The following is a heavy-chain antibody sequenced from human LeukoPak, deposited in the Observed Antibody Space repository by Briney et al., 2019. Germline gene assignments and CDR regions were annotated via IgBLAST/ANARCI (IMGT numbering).Heavy chain of an antibody. Sequence: GGSLRLSCAASGFTFSSYAMSWVRQAPGKGLEWVSYISSSGDTIYYADSVKGRFTISRDNAKNFLYLQMSSLRAEDTAVYYCARDRLLHFWGQGTLVTVSS. CDR3: ARDRLLHF. CDR2: ISSSGDTI. J-gene: IGHJ4*02. CDR1: GFTFSSYA. V-gene: IGHV3-48*03.